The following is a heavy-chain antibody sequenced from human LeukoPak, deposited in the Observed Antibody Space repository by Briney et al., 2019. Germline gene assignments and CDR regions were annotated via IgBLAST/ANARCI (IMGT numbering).Heavy chain of an antibody. V-gene: IGHV3-53*01. CDR1: GFSVSSNY. CDR2: IYSGGST. CDR3: AKDRTSGGVMDY. D-gene: IGHD3-16*01. Sequence: GGSLRLSCAASGFSVSSNYMSWVRQAPGKGLEGVSVIYSGGSTYYADSVKGRFTISRDNSKNTLYLQMNSLRAEDTAVYYCAKDRTSGGVMDYWGQGTLVTVSS. J-gene: IGHJ4*02.